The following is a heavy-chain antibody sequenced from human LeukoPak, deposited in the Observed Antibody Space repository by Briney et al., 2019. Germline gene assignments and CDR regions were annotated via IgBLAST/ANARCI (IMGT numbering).Heavy chain of an antibody. D-gene: IGHD6-6*01. V-gene: IGHV3-23*01. CDR2: ISGGGGST. CDR1: GFAFNTYS. CDR3: AKDYGSSSTNWFDP. Sequence: GGSLRLSCAASGFAFNTYSMNWVRQAPGKGLEWVSAISGGGGSTYYADSVKGRFTISRDNSKNTLYLQMSCLRAEDTAVYYCAKDYGSSSTNWFDPWGQGTLVTVSS. J-gene: IGHJ5*02.